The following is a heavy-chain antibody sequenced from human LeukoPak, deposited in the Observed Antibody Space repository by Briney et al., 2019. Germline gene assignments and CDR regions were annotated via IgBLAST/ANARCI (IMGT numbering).Heavy chain of an antibody. Sequence: PGGSLRLSCAASGFTFSNYMMHWVRQAPGKGLVWVSRIKSDGITITYADSVKGRFTISRDNAKNTPYLQMNSLRAEDTAVYYCLRDLNWSLDQWGQGTLDTVSS. D-gene: IGHD1-20*01. CDR1: GFTFSNYM. CDR2: IKSDGITI. J-gene: IGHJ4*02. CDR3: LRDLNWSLDQ. V-gene: IGHV3-74*01.